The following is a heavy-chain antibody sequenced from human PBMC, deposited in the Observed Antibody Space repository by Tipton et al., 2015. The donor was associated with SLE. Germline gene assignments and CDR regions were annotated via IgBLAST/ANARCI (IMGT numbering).Heavy chain of an antibody. CDR3: ARGRKVGFLEWLSYFDY. D-gene: IGHD3-3*01. CDR1: GGSINNYD. CDR2: IYYSGST. Sequence: GLVKPSETLSLTCFVSGGSINNYDWTWIRQPPGKGLEWIGYIYYSGSTNYNPSLKSRVTISVDTSKNQFSLRLSSVTAADTAVYYCARGRKVGFLEWLSYFDYWGQGTLVTVSS. J-gene: IGHJ4*02. V-gene: IGHV4-59*01.